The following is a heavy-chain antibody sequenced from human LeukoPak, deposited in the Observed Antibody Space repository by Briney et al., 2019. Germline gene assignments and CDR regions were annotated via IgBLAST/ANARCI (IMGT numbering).Heavy chain of an antibody. D-gene: IGHD4-17*01. Sequence: SETLSLTCTVSGGSISSYYWIWIRQPPGKGLEWIGCIYYSGSTNYNPSLKSRVTISVATSKNQFSLKLSSVTAADTAVYYCASSLTTVPTFDYWGQGTLVTVSS. CDR1: GGSISSYY. V-gene: IGHV4-59*01. CDR2: IYYSGST. CDR3: ASSLTTVPTFDY. J-gene: IGHJ4*02.